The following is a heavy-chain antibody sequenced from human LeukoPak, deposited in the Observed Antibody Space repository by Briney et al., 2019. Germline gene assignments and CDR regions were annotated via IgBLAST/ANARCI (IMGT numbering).Heavy chain of an antibody. D-gene: IGHD3-10*01. CDR1: GYSISRGYY. V-gene: IGHV4-38-2*01. CDR3: ARAGWIITSGIDY. J-gene: IGHJ4*02. CDR2: IYHTGST. Sequence: PSETLSLTCAVSGYSISRGYYWAWIRPPPGKGLEWIGTIYHTGSTYYTPSLGSRVTISVDTSKNEFSLNLNSVTAADTAVYYCARAGWIITSGIDYWGQGALVTVSS.